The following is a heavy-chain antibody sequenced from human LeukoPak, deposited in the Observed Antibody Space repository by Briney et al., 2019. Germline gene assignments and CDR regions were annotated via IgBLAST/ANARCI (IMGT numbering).Heavy chain of an antibody. CDR2: IYYSGST. J-gene: IGHJ4*02. D-gene: IGHD5-12*01. CDR3: ARGFDSKSTYFDY. V-gene: IGHV4-59*01. Sequence: PSETLSLTCTASGGSISTYYWSWIRQPPGKGLEWIGYIYYSGSTNHNPSLKSRVTISVDTSKKQFSLRLTSVSAADTAVYYCARGFDSKSTYFDYWGQGTLLTVSS. CDR1: GGSISTYY.